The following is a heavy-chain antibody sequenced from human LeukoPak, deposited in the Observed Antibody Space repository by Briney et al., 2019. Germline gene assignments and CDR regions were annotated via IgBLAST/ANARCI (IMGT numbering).Heavy chain of an antibody. V-gene: IGHV4-4*09. CDR1: GASISSYY. D-gene: IGHD3-10*01. Sequence: SETLSLTCTVSGASISSYYWSWIRQPPGKGLEWIGYIYTSGSTNYNPSLKSRVTISVDSPKNQFSLKVSSVTAADTAVYYCARLDRFGTNYYYMDVWGKGTTVTVSS. J-gene: IGHJ6*03. CDR2: IYTSGST. CDR3: ARLDRFGTNYYYMDV.